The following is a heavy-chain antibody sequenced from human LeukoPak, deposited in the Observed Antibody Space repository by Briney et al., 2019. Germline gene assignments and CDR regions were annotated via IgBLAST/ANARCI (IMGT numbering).Heavy chain of an antibody. CDR3: ARLSGTRYYFDY. V-gene: IGHV4-59*01. CDR1: GGSISSYY. J-gene: IGHJ4*02. Sequence: SETLSLTCTVSGGSISSYYWSWLRQPPGKGLEWIGYIYYSGSTNYNPSLKSRVTISVDTSKNQFSLKLSSVTAADTAVYYCARLSGTRYYFDYWGQGTLVTVSS. CDR2: IYYSGST. D-gene: IGHD1-7*01.